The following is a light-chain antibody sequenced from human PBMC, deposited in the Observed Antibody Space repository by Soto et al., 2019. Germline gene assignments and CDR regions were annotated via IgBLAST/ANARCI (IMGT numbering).Light chain of an antibody. Sequence: QSVLTQPPSVSAAPGQKVTISGSGSSSHIGNNYVSWYQQLPGTAPKLLIYDNNKRPSGIPDRFSGSKSGTSATLGITGLQTGDEADYYCGTWDSSLSGVVFGGGTKLTVL. V-gene: IGLV1-51*01. J-gene: IGLJ2*01. CDR1: SSHIGNNY. CDR3: GTWDSSLSGVV. CDR2: DNN.